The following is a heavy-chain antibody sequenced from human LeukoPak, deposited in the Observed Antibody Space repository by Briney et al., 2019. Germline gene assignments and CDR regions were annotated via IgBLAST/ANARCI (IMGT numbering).Heavy chain of an antibody. CDR3: ATQGPGSYYLYGMDV. D-gene: IGHD3-10*01. CDR1: GYTLTELS. Sequence: ASVKVSCKVSGYTLTELSIHWVRQAPGKWLEWMGGFVPEDGETIYAQKFQGRVTMTEDTSTDTAYMELSSLRSEDTAVYYCATQGPGSYYLYGMDVWGQGTTVTVSS. V-gene: IGHV1-24*01. CDR2: FVPEDGET. J-gene: IGHJ6*02.